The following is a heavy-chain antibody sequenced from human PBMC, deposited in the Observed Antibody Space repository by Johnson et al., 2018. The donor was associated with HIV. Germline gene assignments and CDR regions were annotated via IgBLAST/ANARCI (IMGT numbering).Heavy chain of an antibody. V-gene: IGHV3-11*04. D-gene: IGHD1-1*01. CDR3: AKDPGPGAFDI. Sequence: VQLVESGGGLVKPGGSLRLSCAASGFTFSDYYMSWIRQAPGKGLEWVSYISSSGSTIYYADSVKGRFTISKDNSKNTMYLQMNSLRPEDTAVYYCAKDPGPGAFDIWGKGTMVTVSS. CDR1: GFTFSDYY. CDR2: ISSSGSTI. J-gene: IGHJ3*02.